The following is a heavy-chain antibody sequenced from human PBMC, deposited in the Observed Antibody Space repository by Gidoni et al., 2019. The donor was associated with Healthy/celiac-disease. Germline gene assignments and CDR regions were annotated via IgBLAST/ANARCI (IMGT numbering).Heavy chain of an antibody. D-gene: IGHD3-3*01. Sequence: EVQLVESGGGLVQPGGSLRLSCAASGFTVCSNYMSWVRQAPGKGLEWVSVIYSGGSTYYADSVKGRFTIPRDNSKNTLYLQMNSLRAEDTAVYYCARARNYDFWSGYFDYWGQGTLVTVSS. V-gene: IGHV3-66*02. CDR2: IYSGGST. CDR3: ARARNYDFWSGYFDY. J-gene: IGHJ4*02. CDR1: GFTVCSNY.